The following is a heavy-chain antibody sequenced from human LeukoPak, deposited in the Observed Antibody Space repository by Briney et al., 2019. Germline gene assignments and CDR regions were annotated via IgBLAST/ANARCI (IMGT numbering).Heavy chain of an antibody. Sequence: SETLSLTCAVYGGSSSDYFWSWIRQPPGKGLEWIGEINHGGSTNYNPSLKSRITISVDTSKNQFSLKLSSMTAADTAVYYCARHPYDYGDHYYFYYYMDVWGKGTTVTVSS. V-gene: IGHV4-34*01. CDR2: INHGGST. CDR1: GGSSSDYF. J-gene: IGHJ6*03. CDR3: ARHPYDYGDHYYFYYYMDV. D-gene: IGHD4-17*01.